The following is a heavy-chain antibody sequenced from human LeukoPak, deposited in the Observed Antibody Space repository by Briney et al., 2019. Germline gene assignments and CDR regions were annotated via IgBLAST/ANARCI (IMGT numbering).Heavy chain of an antibody. Sequence: KASETLSLTCAVSGGSISSSNWWSWVRPPPGKGLEWIGEIYHSGSTNYNPSLKSRVTISVDKSKNQFSLKLSSVTAADTAVYYCAREDNYYDSGIDPWGQGTLVTVSS. V-gene: IGHV4-4*02. CDR2: IYHSGST. J-gene: IGHJ5*02. CDR3: AREDNYYDSGIDP. D-gene: IGHD3-22*01. CDR1: GGSISSSNW.